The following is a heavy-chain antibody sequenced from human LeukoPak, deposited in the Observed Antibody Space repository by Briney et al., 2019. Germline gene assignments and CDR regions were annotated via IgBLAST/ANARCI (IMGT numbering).Heavy chain of an antibody. V-gene: IGHV3-23*01. J-gene: IGHJ5*02. D-gene: IGHD1-26*01. CDR3: AKDALVGATTAWFDP. Sequence: GGSLRLSCAASGFTFSSYAMSWVRQAPGKGLEWVSAISGSGGSTYYADSVKGRFTISRDNSKNTLYLQMNSLRAGDMAVYYCAKDALVGATTAWFDPWGQGTLVTVSS. CDR2: ISGSGGST. CDR1: GFTFSSYA.